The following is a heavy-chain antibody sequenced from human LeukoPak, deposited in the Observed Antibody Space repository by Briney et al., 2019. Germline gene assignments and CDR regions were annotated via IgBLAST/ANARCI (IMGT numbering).Heavy chain of an antibody. V-gene: IGHV3-23*01. J-gene: IGHJ4*02. CDR1: GFIFSSYA. Sequence: GGSLRLSCAASGFIFSSYAMSWVRQAPGKGLEWVSGISGSGGSTDYADSVRGRFSISRDNSKNTLSLQMNGLRPEDTAVYYCAKDYYGDLYYFDYWGQGTLVTVSS. CDR3: AKDYYGDLYYFDY. CDR2: ISGSGGST. D-gene: IGHD4-17*01.